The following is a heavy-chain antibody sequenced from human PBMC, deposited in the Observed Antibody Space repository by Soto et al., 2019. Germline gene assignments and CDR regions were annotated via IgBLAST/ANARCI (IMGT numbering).Heavy chain of an antibody. J-gene: IGHJ4*02. V-gene: IGHV4-59*11. D-gene: IGHD4-17*01. CDR3: AREITVTTYSGYFDY. CDR1: GGSISSHY. Sequence: QVQLQESGPGLVKPSETLSLTCTVSGGSISSHYWSWIRQPPGRGLEWVGYMYHSGITKYNPSLKSRVTISIDTSTNQFSLQLSSVTAADTTVYYCAREITVTTYSGYFDYWGQGTLVTVSS. CDR2: MYHSGIT.